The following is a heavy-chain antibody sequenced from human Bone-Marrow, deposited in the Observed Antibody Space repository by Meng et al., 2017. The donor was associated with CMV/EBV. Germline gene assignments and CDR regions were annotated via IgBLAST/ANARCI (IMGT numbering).Heavy chain of an antibody. D-gene: IGHD3-3*01. V-gene: IGHV4-34*01. CDR1: AGSFSVYS. CDR3: ARAAPLGKYYDFWSGYSSYYYYYGTDV. CDR2: IKHSGST. Sequence: SETLSLTCAVHAGSFSVYSWSWIRQPPGKGVEWIGEIKHSGSTTYTPSLKSRVTISVDTSKNQFSLKLSSVTAADTAVYYCARAAPLGKYYDFWSGYSSYYYYYGTDVWGQGTTVTVSS. J-gene: IGHJ6*02.